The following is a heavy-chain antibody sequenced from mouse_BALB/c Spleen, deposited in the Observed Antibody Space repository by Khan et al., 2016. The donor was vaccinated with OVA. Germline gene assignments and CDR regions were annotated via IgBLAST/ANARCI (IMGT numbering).Heavy chain of an antibody. CDR3: AREGAYYRSDGWFAY. CDR1: GYTFTTYT. V-gene: IGHV1-4*01. Sequence: VQLKESETELARPGASVKMSCKASGYTFTTYTIHWVKQRPGQGLEWIGYIFPTNDYTNYNQKFKDRATLTADKSSSTAYMQLSSLTSEDSALYYCAREGAYYRSDGWFAYWGQGTLVTVSA. J-gene: IGHJ3*01. CDR2: IFPTNDYT. D-gene: IGHD2-14*01.